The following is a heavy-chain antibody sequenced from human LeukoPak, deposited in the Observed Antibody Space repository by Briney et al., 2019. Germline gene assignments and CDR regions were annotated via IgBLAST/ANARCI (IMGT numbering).Heavy chain of an antibody. CDR2: INTEGSAT. J-gene: IGHJ6*02. V-gene: IGHV3-74*01. Sequence: PGGSLRLSCAASGFTFSGYWMHWVRQAPGKGLVWVSRINTEGSATSYADSVKGRFTISRDNAKNSLYLQMNSLRAEDTALYYCAKDIEPYSSGWSLDVWGQGTTVTVSS. CDR3: AKDIEPYSSGWSLDV. CDR1: GFTFSGYW. D-gene: IGHD6-19*01.